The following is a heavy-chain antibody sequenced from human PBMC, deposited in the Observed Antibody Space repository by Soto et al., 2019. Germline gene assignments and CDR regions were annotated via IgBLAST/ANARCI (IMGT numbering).Heavy chain of an antibody. CDR1: GDSISNGGYS. CDR3: ARGRLLPAVNFDY. Sequence: SDTLSVTCAVSGDSISNGGYSWSWIRQPPGKGLEWIGYIYHSGSASYNPSLKSRVTISVDGSKNHFSLQLSSVTAADTAVYFCARGRLLPAVNFDYWGQGTLVTVSS. J-gene: IGHJ4*02. CDR2: IYHSGSA. V-gene: IGHV4-30-2*01. D-gene: IGHD2-2*01.